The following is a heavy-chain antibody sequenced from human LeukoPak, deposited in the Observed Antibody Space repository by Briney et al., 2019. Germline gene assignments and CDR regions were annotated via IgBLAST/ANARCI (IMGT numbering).Heavy chain of an antibody. CDR1: GGSISSYY. V-gene: IGHV4-59*01. Sequence: PSETLSLTCTVSGGSISSYYWSWIRQPPGKGLEWIGYIYYSGSTNYNPSLKSRVTISVDTSKNQFSLKLSSVTAADTAVYYCATTAAAPYYYYYYMDVWGKGTTVTVSS. D-gene: IGHD6-13*01. J-gene: IGHJ6*03. CDR2: IYYSGST. CDR3: ATTAAAPYYYYYYMDV.